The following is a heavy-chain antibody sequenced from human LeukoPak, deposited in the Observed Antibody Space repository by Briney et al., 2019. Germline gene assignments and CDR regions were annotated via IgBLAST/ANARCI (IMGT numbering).Heavy chain of an antibody. D-gene: IGHD2-15*01. CDR3: AKGRGYCSGGSCYSGFDY. J-gene: IGHJ4*02. CDR1: GFSFCSYE. V-gene: IGHV3-23*01. Sequence: PRGCLRLSCAASGFSFCSYEMNWVRQAPGKGLEWVSTITGSGGTTYYADSVKGRFTISRDNSKNTLYLQMNSLRVEDTAVYYCAKGRGYCSGGSCYSGFDYWGQGTLVTVSS. CDR2: ITGSGGTT.